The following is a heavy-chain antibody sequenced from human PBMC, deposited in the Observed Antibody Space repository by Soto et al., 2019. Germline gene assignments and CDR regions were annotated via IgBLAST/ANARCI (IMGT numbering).Heavy chain of an antibody. CDR2: INAGNGNT. J-gene: IGHJ4*02. Sequence: GASVKVSCKASGYTFTSYAMHWVRQAPGQRLEWMGWINAGNGNTKYSQKFQGRVTITRDTSASTAYMELSSLRSEDTAVFYCASFKMVTAKSLDYWGKETLVTLSS. CDR1: GYTFTSYA. D-gene: IGHD5-18*01. V-gene: IGHV1-3*01. CDR3: ASFKMVTAKSLDY.